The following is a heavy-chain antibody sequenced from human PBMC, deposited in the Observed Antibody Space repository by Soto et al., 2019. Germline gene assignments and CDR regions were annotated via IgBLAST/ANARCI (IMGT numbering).Heavy chain of an antibody. Sequence: LRLSCAASGFTFSSYGMHWVRQAPGKGLEWVAVISYDGSNKYYADSVKGRFTISRDNSKNTLYRQINSLRAEDTAVYYCAKDSVAARPPHYYGMDVWGQGTTVTAP. CDR1: GFTFSSYG. V-gene: IGHV3-30*18. CDR3: AKDSVAARPPHYYGMDV. CDR2: ISYDGSNK. J-gene: IGHJ6*02. D-gene: IGHD6-6*01.